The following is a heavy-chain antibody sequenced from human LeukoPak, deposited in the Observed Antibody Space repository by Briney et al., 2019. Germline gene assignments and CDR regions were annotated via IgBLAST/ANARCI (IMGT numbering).Heavy chain of an antibody. CDR3: ANSMEHRYDSSGNDY. CDR2: ISGSGGSA. CDR1: GFTFSSYA. D-gene: IGHD3-22*01. Sequence: GGSLRLSCAASGFTFSSYAMSWVRQAPGKGLEWVSAISGSGGSAYYADSVKGRFTISRDNSKNTLYLQMNSLRAEDTAVYYCANSMEHRYDSSGNDYWGQGTLVTVSS. V-gene: IGHV3-23*01. J-gene: IGHJ4*02.